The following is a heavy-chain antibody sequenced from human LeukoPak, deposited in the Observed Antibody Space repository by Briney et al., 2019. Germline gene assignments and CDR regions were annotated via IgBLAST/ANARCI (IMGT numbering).Heavy chain of an antibody. Sequence: PGGSLRLSCAASGFTFSIDAMSWVRQAPGKGLEWVSAISGSGGSTYYADSVKGRFTISRDNSRNTLYLQMNSLRAEDTAVYYCVVGLYPWVPMDVWGQGTTVTVSS. D-gene: IGHD3-16*02. V-gene: IGHV3-23*01. CDR2: ISGSGGST. CDR1: GFTFSIDA. J-gene: IGHJ6*02. CDR3: VVGLYPWVPMDV.